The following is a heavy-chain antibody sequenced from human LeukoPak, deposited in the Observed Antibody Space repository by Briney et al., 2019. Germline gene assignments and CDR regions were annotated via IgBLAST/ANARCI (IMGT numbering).Heavy chain of an antibody. V-gene: IGHV4-39*07. CDR2: INHSGST. CDR1: GGSVSGSTYY. J-gene: IGHJ3*02. CDR3: ARGRYGDYVGEDGFDI. Sequence: SETLSLTCSVSGGSVSGSTYYWGWIRQTPGKGLEWIGEINHSGSTNYNPSLKSRVTISVDTSKNQFSLKLSSVTAADTAVYYCARGRYGDYVGEDGFDIWGQGTVVTVSS. D-gene: IGHD4-17*01.